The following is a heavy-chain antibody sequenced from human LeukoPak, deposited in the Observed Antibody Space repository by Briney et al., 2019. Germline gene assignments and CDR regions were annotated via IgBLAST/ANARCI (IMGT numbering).Heavy chain of an antibody. CDR1: GYTFTGYY. D-gene: IGHD6-13*01. J-gene: IGHJ4*02. V-gene: IGHV1-2*02. Sequence: ASVKVSCKASGYTFTGYYVHWVRQAPGQGLEWMGWINPNSGGTNYAQKFQGRVTMTRDTSISTAYMELSSLRSDDTAVYFCARDQGSLTRSWYTGYWGQGTQVTVSS. CDR3: ARDQGSLTRSWYTGY. CDR2: INPNSGGT.